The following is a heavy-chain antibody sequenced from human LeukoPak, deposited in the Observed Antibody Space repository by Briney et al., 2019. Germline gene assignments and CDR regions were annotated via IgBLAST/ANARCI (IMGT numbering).Heavy chain of an antibody. J-gene: IGHJ6*03. Sequence: GASVKVSCKASGGTFSSYAISWVRQAPGQGLEWMGGIIPIFGTANYAQKFQGRVTITADKSTSTAYMELSSLRSEDTAVYYCARVMNKYSPYYYYMDVWGKGTTVTVSS. V-gene: IGHV1-69*06. CDR2: IIPIFGTA. CDR3: ARVMNKYSPYYYYMDV. CDR1: GGTFSSYA. D-gene: IGHD6-6*01.